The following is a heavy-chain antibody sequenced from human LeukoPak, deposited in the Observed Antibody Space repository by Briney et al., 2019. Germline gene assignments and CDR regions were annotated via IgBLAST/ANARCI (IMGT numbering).Heavy chain of an antibody. CDR3: ARREGSGWYYFDY. V-gene: IGHV3-74*01. Sequence: HPGGSLRLSCAASGFTFSNSWMHWVRQAPGKGLVWISLINTGGSTTIYADSVKGRFTISRDNAKNTLYLQMNSLRPEDTAVYYCARREGSGWYYFDYWGQGTLVTVSS. J-gene: IGHJ4*02. CDR2: INTGGSTT. CDR1: GFTFSNSW. D-gene: IGHD6-19*01.